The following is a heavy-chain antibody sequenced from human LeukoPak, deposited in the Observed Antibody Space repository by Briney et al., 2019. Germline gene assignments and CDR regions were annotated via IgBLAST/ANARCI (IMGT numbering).Heavy chain of an antibody. CDR2: TNAGNGNT. Sequence: ASVKVSCKASGYTFTSYAMHWVRQAPGQRLEWMGWTNAGNGNTKYSQKFQGRVTITRDTSASTAYMELSSLRSEDTAVYYCARVVAAAYYYYGMDVWGQGTTVTVSS. D-gene: IGHD6-13*01. J-gene: IGHJ6*02. CDR1: GYTFTSYA. CDR3: ARVVAAAYYYYGMDV. V-gene: IGHV1-3*01.